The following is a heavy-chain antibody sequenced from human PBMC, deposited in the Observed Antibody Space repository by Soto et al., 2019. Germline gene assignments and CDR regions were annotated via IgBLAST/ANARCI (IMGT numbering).Heavy chain of an antibody. CDR3: ASREDYYDSSGYYDAFDI. D-gene: IGHD3-22*01. Sequence: ASVKVSCKASGYTFTSYYMHWVRQAPGQGLEWMGIINPSGGSTSYAQKFQGRVTMTRDTSTSTVYIEQSSLKSEDTAVFYCASREDYYDSSGYYDAFDIWGQGTMVTVSS. CDR1: GYTFTSYY. J-gene: IGHJ3*02. V-gene: IGHV1-46*01. CDR2: INPSGGST.